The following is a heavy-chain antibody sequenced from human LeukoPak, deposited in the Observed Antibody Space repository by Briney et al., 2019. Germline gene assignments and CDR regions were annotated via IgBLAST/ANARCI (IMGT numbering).Heavy chain of an antibody. CDR1: GFTFSSYA. CDR2: ISYDGSNK. CDR3: ARDRQQLGIFDY. V-gene: IGHV3-30*04. Sequence: PGRSLRLSCAPSGFTFSSYAMHWVRQAPGKGLEWVAVISYDGSNKYYADSVKGRFTISRDNSKNTLYLQMNSLRAEDTAVYYCARDRQQLGIFDYWGQGTLVTVSS. J-gene: IGHJ4*02. D-gene: IGHD6-13*01.